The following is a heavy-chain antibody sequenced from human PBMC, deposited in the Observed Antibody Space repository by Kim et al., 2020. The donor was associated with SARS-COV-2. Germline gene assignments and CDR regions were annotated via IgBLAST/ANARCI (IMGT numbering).Heavy chain of an antibody. D-gene: IGHD5-12*01. CDR3: ARGPPLRELDF. J-gene: IGHJ4*02. CDR1: GGSFSDYH. V-gene: IGHV4-34*01. CDR2: INDSRHT. Sequence: SETLSLTCTISGGSFSDYHWNWIRQPPGKGLEWIGEINDSRHTNYNPSFESEVTISLDTSQNQFSLQLKSVTAADTGVYFCARGPPLRELDFWGQGTLVTVSS.